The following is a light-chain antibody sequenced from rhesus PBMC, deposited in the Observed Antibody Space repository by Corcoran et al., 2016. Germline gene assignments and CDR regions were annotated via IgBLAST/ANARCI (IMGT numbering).Light chain of an antibody. CDR2: GAS. CDR3: QQSSNLSWT. J-gene: IGKJ1*01. CDR1: QSVGSY. V-gene: IGKV3-24*04. Sequence: ETVVTQSPATLSLSPGERATLSCRASQSVGSYLAWYQQKPGQAPRLLIYGASSRATGIPDRFSGSGSGKDFALIISSLEPEDVGVYYCQQSSNLSWTFGQGTKVEIK.